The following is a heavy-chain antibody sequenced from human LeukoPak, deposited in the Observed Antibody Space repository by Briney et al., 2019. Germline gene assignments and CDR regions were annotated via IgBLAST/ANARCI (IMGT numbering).Heavy chain of an antibody. J-gene: IGHJ5*02. Sequence: GRSLRLSCAASGFTFSSCGMHWVRQAPGQGLEWVAVIWYDGSNKYYADSVKGRFTISRDNSKNTLYLQMNSLRAEDTAVYYCARERRATVNWFDPWGQGTLVTVSS. CDR2: IWYDGSNK. CDR3: ARERRATVNWFDP. D-gene: IGHD4-11*01. CDR1: GFTFSSCG. V-gene: IGHV3-33*01.